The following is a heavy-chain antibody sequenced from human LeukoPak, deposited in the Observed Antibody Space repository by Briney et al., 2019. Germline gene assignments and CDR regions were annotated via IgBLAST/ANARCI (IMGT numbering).Heavy chain of an antibody. D-gene: IGHD1-14*01. CDR3: ARRPLVTIGFDY. V-gene: IGHV4-34*01. CDR2: INHSGST. Sequence: SETLSLTCAVYGGSFSGYYWSWIRQPPGKGLEWIGEINHSGSTNYNPSLKSRVTISVDTSKNQFSLKLSSVTAADTAVYYCARRPLVTIGFDYWGQGTLVTVSS. CDR1: GGSFSGYY. J-gene: IGHJ4*02.